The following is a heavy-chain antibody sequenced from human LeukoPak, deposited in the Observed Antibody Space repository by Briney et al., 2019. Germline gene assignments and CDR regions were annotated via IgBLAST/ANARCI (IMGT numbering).Heavy chain of an antibody. J-gene: IGHJ4*02. CDR3: ARSNHFWSAFLDT. CDR2: VDYNGNT. D-gene: IGHD3-3*02. Sequence: SETLSLTCTVVSGSISSRDENWNWIRQPPGKGLEWIGIVDYNGNTYYSPSLKSRALVSVDTSKNQVSLRLTSVTAADTAVYFCARSNHFWSAFLDTWGRGTLVTVSS. V-gene: IGHV4-39*07. CDR1: SGSISSRDEN.